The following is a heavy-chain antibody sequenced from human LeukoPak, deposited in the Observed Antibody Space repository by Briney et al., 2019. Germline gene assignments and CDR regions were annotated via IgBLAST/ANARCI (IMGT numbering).Heavy chain of an antibody. CDR1: GGSISSYY. Sequence: SETLSPTCTVSGGSISSYYWSWIRQPPGKGLEWIGYIYYSGSTNYNPSLKSRVTISVDKSKNQFSLKLSSVTAADTAVYYCARHMVYYYDSSGHGFDVWGQGTMVTVSS. CDR2: IYYSGST. V-gene: IGHV4-59*01. D-gene: IGHD3-22*01. J-gene: IGHJ3*01. CDR3: ARHMVYYYDSSGHGFDV.